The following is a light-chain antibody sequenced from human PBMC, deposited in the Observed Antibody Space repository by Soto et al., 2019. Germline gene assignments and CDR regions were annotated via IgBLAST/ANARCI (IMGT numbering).Light chain of an antibody. CDR3: QHYDNFPIT. J-gene: IGKJ4*01. Sequence: DIQMTQSPSSLSASVGDRVTITCQASQDITNYLNWYQQKSGKAPKLLIYDASNLETGVPSRFSGSGSRTDFTFTISSLQPEDIATYYCQHYDNFPITFGGGTKVAIK. CDR1: QDITNY. V-gene: IGKV1-33*01. CDR2: DAS.